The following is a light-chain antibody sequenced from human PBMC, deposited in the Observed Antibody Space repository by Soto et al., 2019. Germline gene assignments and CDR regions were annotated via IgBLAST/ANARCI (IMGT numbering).Light chain of an antibody. Sequence: EIVLTQSPGTLSLSPGERATLSCRASQNVANNYLAWYQQKPGQAPRFLIYDASSRATGIPDRFSGSGSGTDFTLTISRLEPEDFAVYYCEQYGSTPLTFVGGTKVEIK. CDR3: EQYGSTPLT. CDR1: QNVANNY. V-gene: IGKV3-20*01. J-gene: IGKJ4*01. CDR2: DAS.